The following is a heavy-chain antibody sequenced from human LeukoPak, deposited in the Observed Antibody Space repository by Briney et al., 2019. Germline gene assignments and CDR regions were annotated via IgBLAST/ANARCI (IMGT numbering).Heavy chain of an antibody. CDR1: GGTFSSYA. J-gene: IGHJ3*02. D-gene: IGHD1-26*01. CDR3: ARGGSSFAFDI. Sequence: ASVKVSCKASGGTFSSYAISWVRQAPGQGLEWMGIINPSGGSTSYAQKFQGRVTMTRDTSTSTVYMELSSLRSEDTAVYYCARGGSSFAFDIWGQGTMVTVSS. V-gene: IGHV1-46*01. CDR2: INPSGGST.